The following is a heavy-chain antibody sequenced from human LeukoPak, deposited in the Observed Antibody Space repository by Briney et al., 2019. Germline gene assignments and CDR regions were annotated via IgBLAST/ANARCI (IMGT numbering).Heavy chain of an antibody. V-gene: IGHV2-5*01. CDR1: GFSLSTSEVA. CDR3: AHRRWLFHHFEY. Sequence: ESGPTLVKPTQTLTLTCTFSGFSLSTSEVAVGWIRQPPGKALEWLALIYWNNDKRYSPSLKSRLTITKDTSKNQVVLTMTNMDPVDTGTYYCAHRRWLFHHFEYWGQGTLVTVSS. CDR2: IYWNNDK. D-gene: IGHD2-15*01. J-gene: IGHJ4*02.